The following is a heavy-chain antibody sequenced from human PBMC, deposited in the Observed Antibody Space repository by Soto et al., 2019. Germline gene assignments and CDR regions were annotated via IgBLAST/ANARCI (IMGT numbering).Heavy chain of an antibody. V-gene: IGHV4-59*01. CDR3: ARERRSPSPGGYCSGGSCYPSYYYYYGMDV. CDR2: IYYSGST. Sequence: SETLSLTCTVSGGSISSYYWSWIRQPPGKGLEWIGYIYYSGSTNYNPSLKSRVTISVDTSKNQFSLKLTSVTAADTAVYYCARERRSPSPGGYCSGGSCYPSYYYYYGMDVWGQGTTVTVSS. CDR1: GGSISSYY. J-gene: IGHJ6*02. D-gene: IGHD2-15*01.